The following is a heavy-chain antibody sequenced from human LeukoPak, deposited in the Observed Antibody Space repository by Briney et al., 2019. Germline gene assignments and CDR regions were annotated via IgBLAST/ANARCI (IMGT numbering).Heavy chain of an antibody. CDR3: TRVSSWFLDY. V-gene: IGHV3-53*01. CDR1: GLTLSDNY. CDR2: IYNTGST. J-gene: IGHJ4*02. D-gene: IGHD6-13*01. Sequence: GGSLRLSFAASGLTLSDNYMSWVRQAPGKGLEWVSVIYNTGSTYYADSVKGRFTISRDNSKNTMYLQMNSLRVEDTAVYYCTRVSSWFLDYWGQGVLVSVSS.